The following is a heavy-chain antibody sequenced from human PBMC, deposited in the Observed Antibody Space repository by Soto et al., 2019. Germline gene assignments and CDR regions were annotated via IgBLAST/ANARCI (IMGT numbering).Heavy chain of an antibody. D-gene: IGHD3-3*01. Sequence: ASVKVSCKASGYTFTSYGISWVRQAPGKGLEGMGWISAYNGNTNYAQKLQGRVPMTTDKSTSTAYMELRSLRSDDTALYYCARGGDPYYDFWSGYRYWGQGTLVTVSS. CDR1: GYTFTSYG. CDR3: ARGGDPYYDFWSGYRY. J-gene: IGHJ4*02. V-gene: IGHV1-18*01. CDR2: ISAYNGNT.